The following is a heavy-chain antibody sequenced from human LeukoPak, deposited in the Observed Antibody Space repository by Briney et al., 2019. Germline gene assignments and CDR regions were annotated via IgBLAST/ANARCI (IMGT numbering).Heavy chain of an antibody. CDR3: ARDLGSSWSLDF. D-gene: IGHD6-13*01. Sequence: GGSLRLSCAASGFTFSSYWMSWVRQAPGKGLEWMAVISFDGSAKYYADSVKGRFTISRDNSKNILDLQMNSLRPEDMAVYYCARDLGSSWSLDFWGQGTLVTVSS. CDR2: ISFDGSAK. CDR1: GFTFSSYW. V-gene: IGHV3-30-3*01. J-gene: IGHJ4*02.